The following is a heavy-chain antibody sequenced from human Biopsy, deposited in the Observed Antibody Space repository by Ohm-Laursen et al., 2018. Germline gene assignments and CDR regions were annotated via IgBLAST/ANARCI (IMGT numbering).Heavy chain of an antibody. CDR2: INCKTGAT. CDR1: SYTFTDYN. Sequence: PSVTASCKASSYTFTDYNIHWMRQAPGQGLEWLGYINCKTGATNYAQKFQGTVTMTRDTSISTAYLALGSLRSADTAIYYCARDPLNGHKHFDYWGQGSLVTVSS. D-gene: IGHD2-8*01. V-gene: IGHV1-2*02. CDR3: ARDPLNGHKHFDY. J-gene: IGHJ4*02.